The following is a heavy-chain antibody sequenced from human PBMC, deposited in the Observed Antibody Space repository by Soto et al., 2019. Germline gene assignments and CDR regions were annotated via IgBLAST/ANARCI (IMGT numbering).Heavy chain of an antibody. V-gene: IGHV1-69*02. D-gene: IGHD2-21*01. CDR3: TCEVKTGVVSFDT. Sequence: QVQLVQSGAEVKKPGSSVKVSCKASGGTFSTYTISWVRQAPGQGLEWLGRIIPLFGLPNHAQKFQDSVTITADNSTDTAYLGMSGLRPEDQVVYCATCEVKTGVVSFDTWGQGPLVTVSS. J-gene: IGHJ4*02. CDR2: IIPLFGLP. CDR1: GGTFSTYT.